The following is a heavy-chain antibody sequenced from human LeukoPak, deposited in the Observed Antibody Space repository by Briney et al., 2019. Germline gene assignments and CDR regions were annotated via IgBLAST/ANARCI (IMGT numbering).Heavy chain of an antibody. CDR2: ISGRTGST. CDR3: AKCGNSGCHLIDY. Sequence: PGGSLRLSCAVSGFTVSTNYMSWVRQAPGMGLEWVSAISGRTGSTYYSDSVKGRFTISRDNSKSTLYLQMDSLRAEDTAVYYCAKCGNSGCHLIDYWGQGTLVTVSS. D-gene: IGHD5-12*01. J-gene: IGHJ4*02. CDR1: GFTVSTNY. V-gene: IGHV3-23*01.